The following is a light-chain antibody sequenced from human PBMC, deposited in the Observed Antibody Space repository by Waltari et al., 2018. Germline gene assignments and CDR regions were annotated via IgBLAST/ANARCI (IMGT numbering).Light chain of an antibody. CDR1: QSVSTY. V-gene: IGKV3-11*01. J-gene: IGKJ4*01. CDR2: HAS. Sequence: ELVLTQSPATLSLSPGDRATLSCSASQSVSTYLGWYQQKPGQAPRLLIYHASNRATGIPARFSGSGSGTDFTLTISSLEPEDFAVYYCQQRSIWPLTFGGGTKVEIK. CDR3: QQRSIWPLT.